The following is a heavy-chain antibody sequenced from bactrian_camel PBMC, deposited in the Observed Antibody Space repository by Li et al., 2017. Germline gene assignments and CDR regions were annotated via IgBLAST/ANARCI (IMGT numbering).Heavy chain of an antibody. D-gene: IGHD1*01. V-gene: IGHV3-1*01. CDR1: GDTLNGYA. Sequence: DVQLVESGGGLVQPGKSLRLSCLVSGDTLNGYAMIWVRQPPGKGLEWVSSISYRGGNTYYADSVKGRFTISRDNAKNTLFLQLNSLKTGDAGMYYCAAKKWGQAWYGMDYWGKGTQVTVS. CDR2: ISYRGGNT. J-gene: IGHJ7*01.